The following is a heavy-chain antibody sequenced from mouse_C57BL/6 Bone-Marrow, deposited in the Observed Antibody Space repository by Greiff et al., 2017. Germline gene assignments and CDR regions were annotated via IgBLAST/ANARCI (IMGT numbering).Heavy chain of an antibody. D-gene: IGHD2-1*01. CDR3: ARSGGNYGYAMDY. CDR2: IYPRSGNT. V-gene: IGHV1-81*01. Sequence: VQLQESGAELARPGASVKLSCKASGYTFTSYGISWVKQRTGQGLEWIGEIYPRSGNTYYNEKFKGKATLTADKSSSTAYIELRSLTSEDSAVYFCARSGGNYGYAMDYWGQGTSVTVSS. CDR1: GYTFTSYG. J-gene: IGHJ4*01.